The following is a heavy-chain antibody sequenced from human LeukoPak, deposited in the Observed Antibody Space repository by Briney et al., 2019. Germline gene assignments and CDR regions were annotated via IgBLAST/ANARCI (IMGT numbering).Heavy chain of an antibody. D-gene: IGHD6-13*01. J-gene: IGHJ4*02. CDR2: ISLSSYSYI. CDR3: ARVAGSGWSLYYFDY. CDR1: GFTFSSYT. V-gene: IGHV3-21*01. Sequence: GGSLRLSCAASGFTFSSYTMNWVRQAPGKGLEWVSCISLSSYSYIHYADSVKGRFTISRDNAKNSLFLQMNSLRAEDTAVYYCARVAGSGWSLYYFDYWGQGTLVTVSS.